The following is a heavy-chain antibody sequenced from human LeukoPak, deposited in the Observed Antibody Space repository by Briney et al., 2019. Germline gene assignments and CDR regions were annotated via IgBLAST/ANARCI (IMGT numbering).Heavy chain of an antibody. J-gene: IGHJ4*02. CDR2: INPNSGGT. CDR1: GYTFTGYY. V-gene: IGHV1-2*02. D-gene: IGHD5-18*01. Sequence: ASVKVSCKASGYTFTGYYMHWVRQAPGQGLEWMGWINPNSGGTSYAQKFQGRVTMTRDTSISTAYMELSRLRSDDTAVYYCARDRPSGYSYGYDYWGQGTLVTVSS. CDR3: ARDRPSGYSYGYDY.